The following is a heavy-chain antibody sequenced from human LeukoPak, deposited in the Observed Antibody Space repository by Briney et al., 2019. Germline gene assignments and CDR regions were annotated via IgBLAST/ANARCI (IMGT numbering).Heavy chain of an antibody. V-gene: IGHV3-30*18. J-gene: IGHJ4*02. D-gene: IGHD3-10*01. CDR3: AKDQMGYYYGSGPVDY. CDR1: GFTFSSYG. Sequence: GRSLRLSCAASGFTFSSYGMHWVRQAPGKGLEWVAVISYDGSNKYYADSVKGRFTISRDNSKNTLYLQMNSLRAEDTAVYYCAKDQMGYYYGSGPVDYWGQGTLVTVSS. CDR2: ISYDGSNK.